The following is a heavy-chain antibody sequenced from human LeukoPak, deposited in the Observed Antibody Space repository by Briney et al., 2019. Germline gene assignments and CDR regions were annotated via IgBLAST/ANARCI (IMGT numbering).Heavy chain of an antibody. V-gene: IGHV1-69*05. CDR1: GGTFISYA. Sequence: SVKVSCKGSGGTFISYAIRWVRQAPGQGLEWMGGIIPIFGTANYAQKFQGRGTITTEESTRTAYMELSSLSSEDAAVYYCARGRGSPYCSSTSCSHYYYYMDVWGKGTTVTVSS. CDR3: ARGRGSPYCSSTSCSHYYYYMDV. CDR2: IIPIFGTA. J-gene: IGHJ6*03. D-gene: IGHD2-2*01.